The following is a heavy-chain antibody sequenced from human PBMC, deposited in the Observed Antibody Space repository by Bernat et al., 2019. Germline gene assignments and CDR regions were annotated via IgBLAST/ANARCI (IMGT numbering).Heavy chain of an antibody. D-gene: IGHD6-13*01. V-gene: IGHV3-30*18. J-gene: IGHJ4*02. CDR3: VKEGSSSSWLYYFDY. Sequence: QVQLVESGGGVVQPGRSLRLSCAASGFTFSSYGMHWVRQAPGKGLEWVAVISYDGSNKYYADSVKGRFTISRDNSKNTLYLQMNSLRAEDTAVYYCVKEGSSSSWLYYFDYWGQGTLVTVSS. CDR2: ISYDGSNK. CDR1: GFTFSSYG.